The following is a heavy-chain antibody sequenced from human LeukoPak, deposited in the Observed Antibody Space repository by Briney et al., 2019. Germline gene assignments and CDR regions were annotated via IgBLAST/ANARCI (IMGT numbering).Heavy chain of an antibody. CDR3: ARTYSGSYWYFDL. J-gene: IGHJ2*01. Sequence: PGGSLRLSCAASGFTFSSYEMNWVRQAPGKGLEWVSYISISGSTMYYADSVKGRLTISRDNAKNSLYLQMNSLRAEDTAVYYCARTYSGSYWYFDLWGRGTLVTVSS. CDR2: ISISGSTM. CDR1: GFTFSSYE. D-gene: IGHD3-10*01. V-gene: IGHV3-48*03.